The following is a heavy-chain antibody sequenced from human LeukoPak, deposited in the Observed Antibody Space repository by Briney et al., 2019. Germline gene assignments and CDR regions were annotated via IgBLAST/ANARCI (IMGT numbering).Heavy chain of an antibody. CDR2: IKSKTDGGTT. J-gene: IGHJ4*02. Sequence: IPRGSLRLSCAASGFTFSNAWMSWVRQAPGKGLEWVGRIKSKTDGGTTDYAAPVKGRFTISRDDSKNTLYLQMNSLKTEDTAVYYCTTLDSSGYYGYFDYWGQGTLVTVSS. V-gene: IGHV3-15*01. D-gene: IGHD3-22*01. CDR1: GFTFSNAW. CDR3: TTLDSSGYYGYFDY.